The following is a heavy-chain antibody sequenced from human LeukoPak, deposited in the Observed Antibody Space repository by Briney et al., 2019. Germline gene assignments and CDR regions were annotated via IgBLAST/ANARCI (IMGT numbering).Heavy chain of an antibody. Sequence: GGSLRLSCAASGFTFSSYEMNWVRQAPGKGLEGVSYISSSGSTIYYADSVKGRFTISRDNAKNSLYLQMNSLRAEDTAVYYCARVRSSSWYVDYWGQGTLVTVSS. J-gene: IGHJ4*02. D-gene: IGHD6-13*01. CDR1: GFTFSSYE. V-gene: IGHV3-48*03. CDR3: ARVRSSSWYVDY. CDR2: ISSSGSTI.